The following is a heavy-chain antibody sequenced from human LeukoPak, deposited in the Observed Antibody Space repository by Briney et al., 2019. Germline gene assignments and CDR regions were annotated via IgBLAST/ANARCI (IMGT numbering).Heavy chain of an antibody. CDR2: ISGSGAST. Sequence: GGSLRLSCAASGFTFSSYAMSWVRQAPGKGLEWVSAISGSGASTYYADSVKGRFTISRDNSKNTLYLQVNSLRAEDTAMYYCAKDRAGGYCSGGSCYTFDYWGQGTLVTVSS. CDR3: AKDRAGGYCSGGSCYTFDY. CDR1: GFTFSSYA. J-gene: IGHJ4*02. D-gene: IGHD2-15*01. V-gene: IGHV3-23*01.